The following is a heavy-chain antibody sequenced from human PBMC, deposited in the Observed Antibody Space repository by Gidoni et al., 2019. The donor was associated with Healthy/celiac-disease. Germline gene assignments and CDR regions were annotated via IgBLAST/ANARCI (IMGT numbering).Heavy chain of an antibody. Sequence: QVQLVQSGAEVKKPGASVKVACKASGYTCTSYGISWFRQAHGQGLDWMGWVSAYTGTTNYVQKLQGRVTMTTDTSTSTAYMEMTSLRSDDTAVDYCARGLAAGDYWGQGTLVTVSS. CDR3: ARGLAAGDY. V-gene: IGHV1-18*01. CDR1: GYTCTSYG. J-gene: IGHJ4*02. CDR2: VSAYTGTT. D-gene: IGHD6-13*01.